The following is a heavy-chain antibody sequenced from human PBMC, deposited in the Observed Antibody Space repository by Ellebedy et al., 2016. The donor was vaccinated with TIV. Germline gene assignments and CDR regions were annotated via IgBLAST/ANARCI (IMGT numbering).Heavy chain of an antibody. CDR3: ARKGDV. Sequence: ETLSLTCAASGFTVSSYGMNWVRQAPGKGLEWVSYISSSSSTIYYADSVKGRFTISRDNAKNSLYLQMNSLRAEDTAVYYCARKGDVWGKGTTVTVSS. V-gene: IGHV3-48*04. CDR2: ISSSSSTI. J-gene: IGHJ6*04. CDR1: GFTVSSYG.